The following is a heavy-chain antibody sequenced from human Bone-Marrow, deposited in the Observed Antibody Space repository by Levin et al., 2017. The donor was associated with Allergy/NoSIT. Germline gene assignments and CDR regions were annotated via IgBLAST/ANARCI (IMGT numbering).Heavy chain of an antibody. D-gene: IGHD3-10*01. V-gene: IGHV3-7*04. Sequence: QSGGSLRLSCGASGFTFSTSWMNWVRQAPGKGLEWVANIKEDSSQKKYADSVKGRFTISRDNAENSLYLHMNSLRAEDTAVYHCTRVNYYGDASGFWGQGTLVVVSS. CDR3: TRVNYYGDASGF. CDR2: IKEDSSQK. CDR1: GFTFSTSW. J-gene: IGHJ4*02.